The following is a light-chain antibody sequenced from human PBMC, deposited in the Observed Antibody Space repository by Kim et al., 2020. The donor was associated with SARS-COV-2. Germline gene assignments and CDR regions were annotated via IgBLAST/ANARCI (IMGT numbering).Light chain of an antibody. CDR3: QQSYNNPPT. Sequence: DIQMTQSPSSLSASVGDRVTITCRASQTIRTYLNWYRQMPGKAPNLLIYDASSLQSGVPSRFSGSGSGTDFTLTISSLQPEDFATYYCQQSYNNPPTFGQGTKVDIK. V-gene: IGKV1-39*01. CDR1: QTIRTY. CDR2: DAS. J-gene: IGKJ1*01.